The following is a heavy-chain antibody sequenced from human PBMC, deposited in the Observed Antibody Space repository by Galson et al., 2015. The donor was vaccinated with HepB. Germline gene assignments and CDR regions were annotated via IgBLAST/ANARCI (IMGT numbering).Heavy chain of an antibody. D-gene: IGHD3-22*01. CDR2: IIPIFGTA. Sequence: SVKVSCKASGGTFSSYAISWVRQAPGQGLEWMGGIIPIFGTANYAQKFQGRVTITADESTSTAYMELSSLRSEDTAVYYCARVSANYYDSSGYSPLGDYWGQGTLVTVSS. V-gene: IGHV1-69*13. J-gene: IGHJ4*02. CDR3: ARVSANYYDSSGYSPLGDY. CDR1: GGTFSSYA.